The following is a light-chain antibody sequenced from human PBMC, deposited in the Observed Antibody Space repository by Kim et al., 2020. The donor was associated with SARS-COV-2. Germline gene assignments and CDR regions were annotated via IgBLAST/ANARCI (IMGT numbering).Light chain of an antibody. V-gene: IGKV3-15*01. J-gene: IGKJ5*01. CDR1: QSVSSN. CDR3: QQYNNLPPIT. CDR2: GAS. Sequence: SPGERATLSCRASQSVSSNLAWYQQKPGQAPRLLIYGASTRATGIPARFSGSGSGTEFTLTISSLQSEDFAVYYCQQYNNLPPITFGQGTRLEIK.